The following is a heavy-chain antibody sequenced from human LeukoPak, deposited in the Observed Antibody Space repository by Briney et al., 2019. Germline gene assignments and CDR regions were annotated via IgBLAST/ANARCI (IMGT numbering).Heavy chain of an antibody. CDR1: GGSISSGGYY. J-gene: IGHJ6*02. Sequence: PSETLSLTCTVSGGSISSGGYYWSWIRQHPGKGLEWIGYIYYSGSTYYNPSLKSRVTISVDTSKNQFSLKLSSVTAADTAVYYCARDGTYSCSSTSCYQYYYYGMDVWGQGTTVTVSS. V-gene: IGHV4-31*03. D-gene: IGHD2-2*01. CDR3: ARDGTYSCSSTSCYQYYYYGMDV. CDR2: IYYSGST.